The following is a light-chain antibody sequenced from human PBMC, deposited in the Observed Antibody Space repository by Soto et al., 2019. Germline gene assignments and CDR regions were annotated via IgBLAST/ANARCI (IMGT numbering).Light chain of an antibody. Sequence: AIQITQSPSSLSASTGDEVTITCRASQGISSYLACYQQTPGKAPKLLIYAASTLQSGVPSRFSGSGSETDFTLPLSCLQTEDFETYSCQQNNSNPLTFGQGTKVDIK. CDR2: AAS. CDR1: QGISSY. CDR3: QQNNSNPLT. V-gene: IGKV1-8*01. J-gene: IGKJ1*01.